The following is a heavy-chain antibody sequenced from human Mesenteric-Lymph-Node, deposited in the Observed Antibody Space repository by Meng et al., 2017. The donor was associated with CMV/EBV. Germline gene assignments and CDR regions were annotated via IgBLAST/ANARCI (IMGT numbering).Heavy chain of an antibody. CDR3: ARDRMGGIDAFDI. CDR2: VYYDGGNK. Sequence: GGSLRLSCAASGFTFSNYGMHWVRQAPGKGLEWVAVVYYDGGNKYYADSVKGRFTISRDNSRNTLYLQMNTLRAEDTAVYNCARDRMGGIDAFDIWGQGTMVTVSS. V-gene: IGHV3-33*01. J-gene: IGHJ3*02. D-gene: IGHD3-16*01. CDR1: GFTFSNYG.